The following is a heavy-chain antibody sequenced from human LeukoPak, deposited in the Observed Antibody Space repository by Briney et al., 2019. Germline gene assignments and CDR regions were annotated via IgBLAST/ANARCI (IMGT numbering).Heavy chain of an antibody. D-gene: IGHD6-19*01. V-gene: IGHV3-48*01. CDR3: ARDSGAVAGTGYFDY. CDR1: GFTFSSYS. Sequence: PGGSLRLSCAASGFTFSSYSMNWVRQAPGKGLEWVPYISSSSSTIYYADSVKGRFTISRDNSKNTLYLQMNSLRAEDTAVYYCARDSGAVAGTGYFDYWGQGTLVTVSS. CDR2: ISSSSSTI. J-gene: IGHJ4*02.